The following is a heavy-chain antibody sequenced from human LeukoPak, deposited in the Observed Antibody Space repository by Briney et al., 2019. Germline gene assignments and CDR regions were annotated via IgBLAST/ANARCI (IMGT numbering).Heavy chain of an antibody. D-gene: IGHD1-26*01. Sequence: GASVKVSCKASGYTFTSYYMHWVRQAPGQGLEWMGWISAYNGNTNYAQKLQGRVTMTTDTSTSTAYMELNSLRSDDTAVYYCAREERGATSLLSTYWYFDLWGRGTLVTVSS. V-gene: IGHV1-18*04. CDR2: ISAYNGNT. CDR3: AREERGATSLLSTYWYFDL. CDR1: GYTFTSYY. J-gene: IGHJ2*01.